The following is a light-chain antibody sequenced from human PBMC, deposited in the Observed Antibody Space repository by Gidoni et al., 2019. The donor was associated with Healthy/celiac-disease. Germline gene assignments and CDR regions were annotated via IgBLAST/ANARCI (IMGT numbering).Light chain of an antibody. V-gene: IGLV2-14*01. CDR2: EVS. CDR3: SSYTSSSTPWV. Sequence: QSALTQPASVSGSPGQSITISCTGTSSDVGRYNYVAWYQQHPGKAPKPMIYEVSNRPSGVSNRFSGSKSGNTASLTISGLQAEDEADYYCSSYTSSSTPWVFGGGTKLTVL. CDR1: SSDVGRYNY. J-gene: IGLJ3*02.